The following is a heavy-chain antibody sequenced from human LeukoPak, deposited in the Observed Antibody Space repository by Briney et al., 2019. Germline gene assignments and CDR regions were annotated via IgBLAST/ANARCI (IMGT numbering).Heavy chain of an antibody. CDR2: ISGSGGNT. CDR1: GFTFSSYA. CDR3: AKAESRRATGDPYFFDY. Sequence: GGSLRLSCAASGFTFSSYATSWLRQAPGKGLEWVSAISGSGGNTYFADSVKGRFTISRDNSKNTLYLQMNSLRADDTAVYYCAKAESRRATGDPYFFDYWGQGTLVTVSS. V-gene: IGHV3-23*01. D-gene: IGHD4-17*01. J-gene: IGHJ4*03.